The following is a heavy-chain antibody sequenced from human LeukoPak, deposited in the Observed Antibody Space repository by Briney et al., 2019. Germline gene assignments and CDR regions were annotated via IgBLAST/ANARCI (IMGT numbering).Heavy chain of an antibody. CDR3: AREDYGNYYYYYMDV. Sequence: PGGSLRLSCAASGFTFSSYSMNWVRRAPGKGLEWVSSISSSSSYIYYADSVKGRFTISRDNAKNSLYLQMNSLRAEDTAVYYCAREDYGNYYYYYMDVWGKGTTVTVSS. D-gene: IGHD4-17*01. CDR1: GFTFSSYS. V-gene: IGHV3-21*01. CDR2: ISSSSSYI. J-gene: IGHJ6*03.